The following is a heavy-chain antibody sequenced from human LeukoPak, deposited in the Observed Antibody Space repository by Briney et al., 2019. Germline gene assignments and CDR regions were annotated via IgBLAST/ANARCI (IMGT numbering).Heavy chain of an antibody. V-gene: IGHV4-39*07. CDR2: IYYSGST. D-gene: IGHD4-17*01. J-gene: IGHJ4*02. CDR1: GGSISSSSYY. CDR3: ARSNGDYEEFFDY. Sequence: PSETLSLTCTVSGGSISSSSYYWGWIRQPPGKGLEWIGSIYYSGSTYYNPSLKSRVTISVDTSKNQFSLKLSSMTAADTAVYYCARSNGDYEEFFDYWGQGTLVTVSS.